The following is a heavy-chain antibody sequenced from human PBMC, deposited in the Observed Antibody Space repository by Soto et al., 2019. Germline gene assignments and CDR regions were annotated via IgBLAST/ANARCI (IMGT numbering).Heavy chain of an antibody. CDR2: IYYSGST. D-gene: IGHD5-12*01. CDR3: ARLDGYNGYYFDY. CDR1: GGSISSGDYY. V-gene: IGHV4-30-4*01. J-gene: IGHJ4*02. Sequence: KASETLSLTCTVSGGSISSGDYYWSWIRQPPGKGLEWIGYIYYSGSTYYNPSLKSRVTISVDTSKNQFSLKLSSVTAADTAVYYCARLDGYNGYYFDYWGQGTLVTVSS.